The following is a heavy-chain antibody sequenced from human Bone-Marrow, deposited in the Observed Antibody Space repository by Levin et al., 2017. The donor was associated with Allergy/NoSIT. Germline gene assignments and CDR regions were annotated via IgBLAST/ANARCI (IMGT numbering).Heavy chain of an antibody. CDR3: ARRPLSSSDFYGFDA. Sequence: SCAVSGAPVSSGGYSWTWIRKPPGKGLEYVGYIFQGRNTYYNPSLMSRAAISVDTSNNQFSLILSSVTAADTAVYYCARRPLSSSDFYGFDAWGLGTTVTVSS. V-gene: IGHV4-30-2*01. D-gene: IGHD2-15*01. J-gene: IGHJ6*02. CDR2: IFQGRNT. CDR1: GAPVSSGGYS.